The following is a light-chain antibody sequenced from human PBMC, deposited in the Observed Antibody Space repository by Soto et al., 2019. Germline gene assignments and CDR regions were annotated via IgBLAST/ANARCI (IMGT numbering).Light chain of an antibody. CDR1: QSVLYSSNNKNH. CDR3: YHYFSTPLT. Sequence: DIVMTQSPDSLAVSLGERATINCKSSQSVLYSSNNKNHLAWYQQQPGQPPKVVIYWASTRESGVPDRFSGSGSGSDFTLTTSSLQAEDVARSYCYHYFSTPLTVGGGTKV. CDR2: WAS. V-gene: IGKV4-1*01. J-gene: IGKJ4*01.